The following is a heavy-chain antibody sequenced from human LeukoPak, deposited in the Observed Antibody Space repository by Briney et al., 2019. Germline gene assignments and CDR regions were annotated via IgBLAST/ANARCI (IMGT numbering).Heavy chain of an antibody. CDR1: TFTFSSYG. Sequence: PGGSLRLSCAASTFTFSSYGMHWVRQAPGKGLEWVAVISYDGSNKYYADSVKGRFTISRDNSKNTLYLQMNSLRAEDTAVYYCAKGWWFGDTWGQGTLVTVSS. CDR2: ISYDGSNK. CDR3: AKGWWFGDT. D-gene: IGHD3-10*01. J-gene: IGHJ5*02. V-gene: IGHV3-30*18.